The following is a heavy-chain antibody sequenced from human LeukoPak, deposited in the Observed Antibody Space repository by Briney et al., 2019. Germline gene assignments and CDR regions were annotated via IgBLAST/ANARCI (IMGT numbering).Heavy chain of an antibody. D-gene: IGHD3-22*01. Sequence: SVKVSCKASGGTFSSYAISWVRQAPGQGLEWMGGIIPIFGTANYAQKFQGRVTITTDESTSTAYMELSSLRSEDTAVYYCARGLYYYDSSGYVYNWFDPWGQGTLVTVSS. CDR2: IIPIFGTA. CDR1: GGTFSSYA. CDR3: ARGLYYYDSSGYVYNWFDP. V-gene: IGHV1-69*05. J-gene: IGHJ5*02.